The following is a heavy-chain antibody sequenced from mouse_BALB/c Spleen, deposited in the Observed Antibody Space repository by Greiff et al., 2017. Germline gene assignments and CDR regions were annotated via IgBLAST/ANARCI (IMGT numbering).Heavy chain of an antibody. D-gene: IGHD4-1*01. CDR3: ATGTGTLYFDY. CDR2: INPSNGRT. V-gene: IGHV1S81*02. CDR1: GYTFTSYW. J-gene: IGHJ2*01. Sequence: VQLQQPGAELVKPGASVKLSCKASGYTFTSYWMHWVKQRPGQGLEWIGEINPSNGRTNYNEKFKSKATLTVDKSSSTAYMQLSSLTSEDSAVYYCATGTGTLYFDYWGQGTTLTVSS.